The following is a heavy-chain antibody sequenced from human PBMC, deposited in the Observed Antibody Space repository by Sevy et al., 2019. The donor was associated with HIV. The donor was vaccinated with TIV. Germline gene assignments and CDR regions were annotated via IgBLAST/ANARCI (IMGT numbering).Heavy chain of an antibody. V-gene: IGHV3-11*01. Sequence: GGCLRLSCAASGFTFSDYYMSWIRQAPGKGLEWVSYISSSGSTIYYADSVKGRFTISRDNAKNSLYLQMNSLRAEDTAVYYCARVPYDFWSGWYFDYWGQGTLVTVSS. J-gene: IGHJ4*02. CDR3: ARVPYDFWSGWYFDY. CDR1: GFTFSDYY. CDR2: ISSSGSTI. D-gene: IGHD3-3*01.